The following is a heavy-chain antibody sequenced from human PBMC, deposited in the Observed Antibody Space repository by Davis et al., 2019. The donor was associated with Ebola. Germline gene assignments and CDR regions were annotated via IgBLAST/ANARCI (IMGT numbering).Heavy chain of an antibody. CDR3: ARDLVAVAGGDY. V-gene: IGHV1-69*06. CDR1: GGTFSSYA. Sequence: SVKVSCKASGGTFSSYAISWVRQAPGQGLEWMGGIIPIFGTANYAQKFQGRVTITADKSTSTAYMELSSLRSEDTAVYYCARDLVAVAGGDYWGQGTLVTVSS. CDR2: IIPIFGTA. J-gene: IGHJ4*02. D-gene: IGHD6-19*01.